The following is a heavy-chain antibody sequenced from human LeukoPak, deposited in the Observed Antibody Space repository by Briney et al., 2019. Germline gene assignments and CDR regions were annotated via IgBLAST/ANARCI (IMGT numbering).Heavy chain of an antibody. CDR1: GYTLTELS. CDR3: ATAPRYCSSTSCYSFDY. V-gene: IGHV1-24*01. D-gene: IGHD2-2*02. CDR2: FDPEDGET. Sequence: ASVMVSCKVSGYTLTELSMHWVRQAPGKGLEWMGGFDPEDGETIYAQKFQGRVTMTEDTSTDTAYMELSSLRSEDTAVYYCATAPRYCSSTSCYSFDYWGQGTLVTVSS. J-gene: IGHJ4*02.